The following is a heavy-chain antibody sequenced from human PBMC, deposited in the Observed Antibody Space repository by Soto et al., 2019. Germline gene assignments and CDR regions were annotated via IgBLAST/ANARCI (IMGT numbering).Heavy chain of an antibody. Sequence: GGSLRLSCAASGFTFSSYGMHWVRQAPGKGLEWVAVIWYDGSNKYYADSVKGRFTISRDNSKNTLYLQMNSLRAEDTAVYYCARDGRIAVANNHWLDPWGQGTLVTVSS. D-gene: IGHD6-19*01. J-gene: IGHJ5*02. CDR1: GFTFSSYG. CDR3: ARDGRIAVANNHWLDP. V-gene: IGHV3-33*01. CDR2: IWYDGSNK.